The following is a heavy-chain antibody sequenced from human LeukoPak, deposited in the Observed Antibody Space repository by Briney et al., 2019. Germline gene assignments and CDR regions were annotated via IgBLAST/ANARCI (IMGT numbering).Heavy chain of an antibody. D-gene: IGHD4-17*01. V-gene: IGHV1-69*06. CDR1: GYTFTSYY. J-gene: IGHJ6*03. CDR3: ARAPVGDYGDYYYYMDV. CDR2: IIPIFGTA. Sequence: ASVKVSCKASGYTFTSYYMHWVRQAPGQGLEWMGGIIPIFGTANYAQKFQGRVTITADKSTSTAYMELSSLRSEDTAVYYCARAPVGDYGDYYYYMDVWGKGTTVTVSS.